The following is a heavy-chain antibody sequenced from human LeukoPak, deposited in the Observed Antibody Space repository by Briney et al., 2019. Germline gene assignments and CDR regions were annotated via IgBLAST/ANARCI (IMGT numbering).Heavy chain of an antibody. V-gene: IGHV1-2*02. CDR2: ININSGGT. D-gene: IGHD1-26*01. J-gene: IGHJ5*02. Sequence: ASLWDSCEASGYTPTGYSMYWGPEELGQGGWWMGCININSGGTNYAQKFQGRVTMTRDTSISTAYMELSRLRSDDTAVYYCASLIEWELPSGLSWFDPWGQGTLVTVSS. CDR3: ASLIEWELPSGLSWFDP. CDR1: GYTPTGYS.